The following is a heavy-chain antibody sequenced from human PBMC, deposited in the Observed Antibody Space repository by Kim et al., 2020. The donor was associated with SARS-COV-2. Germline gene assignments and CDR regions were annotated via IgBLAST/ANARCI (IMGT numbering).Heavy chain of an antibody. Sequence: GGSLRLSCAASGFTFSSYGMHWVRQAPGKGLEWVAVIWYDGSNKYYADSVKGRFTISRDNSKNTLYLQMNSLRAEDTAVYYCARDWQLWFGELLFSRAGGMDVWVQGTTVTVSS. CDR3: ARDWQLWFGELLFSRAGGMDV. D-gene: IGHD3-10*01. V-gene: IGHV3-33*01. J-gene: IGHJ6*02. CDR2: IWYDGSNK. CDR1: GFTFSSYG.